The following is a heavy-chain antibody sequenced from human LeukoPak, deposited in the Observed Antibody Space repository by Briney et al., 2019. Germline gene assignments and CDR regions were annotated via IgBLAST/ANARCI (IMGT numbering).Heavy chain of an antibody. D-gene: IGHD3-22*01. CDR3: ARSYYYDSSGYYQFDY. V-gene: IGHV4-34*01. J-gene: IGHJ4*02. CDR2: INHSGST. CDR1: GGSFSGYY. Sequence: PSETLSLTCAVYGGSFSGYYWSWIRQPPGKGLEWIGEINHSGSTNYNPSLKSRVTISVDTSKNQFSLKLSSVTAADTAVYYCARSYYYDSSGYYQFDYWGQGTLVTVSS.